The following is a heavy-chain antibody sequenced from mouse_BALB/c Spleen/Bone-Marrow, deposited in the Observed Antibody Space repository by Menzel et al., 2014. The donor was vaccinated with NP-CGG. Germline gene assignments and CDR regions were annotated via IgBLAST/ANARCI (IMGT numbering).Heavy chain of an antibody. D-gene: IGHD4-1*01. CDR2: IYPGNVNT. V-gene: IGHV1S56*01. CDR3: AREANWNFDY. Sequence: QVQLQQSGPELVKPGASVRISCKAAGYTFTSYYIHWVKQKPGQGLEWIGWIYPGNVNTKYNEKFKGKATLTADKSSSTAYTQLSSLTSEDSAVYFCAREANWNFDYWGQGTTLTVSS. CDR1: GYTFTSYY. J-gene: IGHJ2*01.